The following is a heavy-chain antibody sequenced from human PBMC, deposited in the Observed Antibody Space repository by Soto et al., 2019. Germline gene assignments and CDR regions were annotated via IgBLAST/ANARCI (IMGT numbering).Heavy chain of an antibody. Sequence: LRLSCAASGFTFISYSMSWVRQAPGKGLEWVSYISNSGSVIHDADSVKGRFTISRDNAKNSLSLQMNSLRDEDTALYYCVRVYASNTFDIWGQGTVVTVSS. CDR2: ISNSGSVI. CDR3: VRVYASNTFDI. V-gene: IGHV3-48*02. CDR1: GFTFISYS. D-gene: IGHD2-2*01. J-gene: IGHJ3*02.